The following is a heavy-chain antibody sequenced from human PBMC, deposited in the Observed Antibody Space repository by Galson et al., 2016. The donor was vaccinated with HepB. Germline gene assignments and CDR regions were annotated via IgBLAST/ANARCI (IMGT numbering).Heavy chain of an antibody. D-gene: IGHD4-17*01. V-gene: IGHV1-18*01. CDR3: AGYGDLRFDY. CDR2: ISAYSGNT. CDR1: GYTFSTYG. Sequence: SVKVSCKASGYTFSTYGLSWVRQAPGQGLEWLGWISAYSGNTNYAQDFQDRFTMTIDTSTATTYMEVSSLRSDDTAMYYCAGYGDLRFDYWGQGTLVTVSS. J-gene: IGHJ4*02.